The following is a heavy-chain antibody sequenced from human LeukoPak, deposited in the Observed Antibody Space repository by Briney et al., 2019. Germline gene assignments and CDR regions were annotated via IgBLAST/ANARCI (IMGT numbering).Heavy chain of an antibody. D-gene: IGHD3-22*01. CDR3: ARGPSDYDCSGYYPYYFDY. Sequence: ASVKVSCKASGGTFSSYAISWVRQAPGQGLEWMGRIIPIFGIANYAQKFQGRVTITADKSTSTAYMELSSLRSEDTAVYYCARGPSDYDCSGYYPYYFDYWGQGTLVTVSS. CDR1: GGTFSSYA. CDR2: IIPIFGIA. V-gene: IGHV1-69*04. J-gene: IGHJ4*02.